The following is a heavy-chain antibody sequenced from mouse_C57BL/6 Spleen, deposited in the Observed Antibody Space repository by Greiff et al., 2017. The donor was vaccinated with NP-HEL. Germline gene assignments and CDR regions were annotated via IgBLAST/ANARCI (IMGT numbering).Heavy chain of an antibody. CDR2: IDPSDSET. Sequence: QVQLQQPGAELVRPGSSVKLSCKASGYTFTSYWMHWVKQRPIQGLEWIGNIDPSDSETHYNQKFKDKATLTVDKSSSTAYMQLSSLTSEDSAVYYCARGEGAKRYFDVWGTGTTVTVSS. J-gene: IGHJ1*03. CDR1: GYTFTSYW. CDR3: ARGEGAKRYFDV. D-gene: IGHD6-1*01. V-gene: IGHV1-52*01.